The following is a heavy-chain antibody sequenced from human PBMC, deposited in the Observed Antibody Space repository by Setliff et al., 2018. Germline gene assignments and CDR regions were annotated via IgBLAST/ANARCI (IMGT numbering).Heavy chain of an antibody. CDR3: ARQLSRRWLHTKRPGRYFDY. J-gene: IGHJ4*02. V-gene: IGHV1-69*10. CDR1: GGTFSSYA. CDR2: IIPILGIA. Sequence: RASVKVSCKASGGTFSSYAISWVRQAPGQGLEWMGGIIPILGIANYAQKFQGRVTITADKSTSTAYMELSSLRSEDTAVYYCARQLSRRWLHTKRPGRYFDYWGQGTLVTVSS. D-gene: IGHD5-12*01.